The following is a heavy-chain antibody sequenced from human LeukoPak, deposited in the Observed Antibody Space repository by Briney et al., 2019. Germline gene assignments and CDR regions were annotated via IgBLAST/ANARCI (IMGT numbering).Heavy chain of an antibody. V-gene: IGHV3-21*01. CDR3: ARDYGGPHYSDY. J-gene: IGHJ4*02. CDR1: GFTFSSHD. Sequence: GGSLRLSCAASGFTFSSHDMNWVRQAPGKGLEWVSSITTATSSYIYYADSVKGRFTISRDDAKNSLYLQMDSLRAEDTGVDYCARDYGGPHYSDYWGQGTLVTVSS. CDR2: ITTATSSYI. D-gene: IGHD2-15*01.